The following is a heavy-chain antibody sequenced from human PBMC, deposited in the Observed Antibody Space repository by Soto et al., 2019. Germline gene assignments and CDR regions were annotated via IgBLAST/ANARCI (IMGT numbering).Heavy chain of an antibody. J-gene: IGHJ4*02. CDR2: TSGGSETA. CDR1: GFTFSSHA. V-gene: IGHV3-23*01. Sequence: PGGSLRLSCTASGFTFSSHAMSWVRQAPGKGLEWVSATSGGSETAYYADSVKGRFTTSRDKSDDTLYLQMNSLRAEDTAVYFCARLNSYYYDSTVYYDHWGQGTLVTVSS. D-gene: IGHD3-22*01. CDR3: ARLNSYYYDSTVYYDH.